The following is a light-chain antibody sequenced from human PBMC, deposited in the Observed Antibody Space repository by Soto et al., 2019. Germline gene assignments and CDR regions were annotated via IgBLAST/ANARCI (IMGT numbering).Light chain of an antibody. J-gene: IGKJ1*01. CDR1: QSVNSNF. V-gene: IGKV3-20*01. CDR3: QHYGNSLWT. CDR2: GAS. Sequence: EIVLTQFPGTLSLSPGQRATLFCRTSQSVNSNFLAWFQQKPGQAPRLLIYGASSRATGIPDRFSGSGSGTDFTLTISSLEPEDFVVYYCQHYGNSLWTFGQGTKVDIK.